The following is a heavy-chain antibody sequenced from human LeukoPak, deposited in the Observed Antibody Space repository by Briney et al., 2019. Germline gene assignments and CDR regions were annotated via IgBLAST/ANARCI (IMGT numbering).Heavy chain of an antibody. Sequence: GGSLRLSCAASGFTFSSYAMHWVRQAPGKGLEWVALIPYDGSNKYYADSVRGRFTVSRDNSKNTLYLQMNSLRAEDTAVYYCVRGAYSSSWLNFDYWGQGTLVTVSS. D-gene: IGHD6-13*01. V-gene: IGHV3-30*04. J-gene: IGHJ4*02. CDR2: IPYDGSNK. CDR3: VRGAYSSSWLNFDY. CDR1: GFTFSSYA.